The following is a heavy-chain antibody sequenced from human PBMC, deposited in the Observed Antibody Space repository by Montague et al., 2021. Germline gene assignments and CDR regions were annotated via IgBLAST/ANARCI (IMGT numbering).Heavy chain of an antibody. D-gene: IGHD6-6*01. CDR1: GGSIRSYY. Sequence: SEILSLTCTISGGSIRSYYWNWIRQPPGKGLEWIGYIYYSGSTNYNPSLKSRVNISLDTSNYQFSLNLRSVTAADTAVYYCARALAARWWFDPWGQGTLVTVSS. J-gene: IGHJ5*02. CDR3: ARALAARWWFDP. CDR2: IYYSGST. V-gene: IGHV4-59*01.